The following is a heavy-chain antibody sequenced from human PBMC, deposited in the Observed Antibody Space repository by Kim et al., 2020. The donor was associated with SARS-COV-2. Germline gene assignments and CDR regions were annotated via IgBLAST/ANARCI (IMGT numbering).Heavy chain of an antibody. CDR3: ARVGHHKTYYDILTGYYNIGYYFDY. D-gene: IGHD3-9*01. CDR2: IYYSGST. Sequence: SETLSLTCTVSGGSISSYYWSWIRQPPGKGLEWIGYIYYSGSTNYNPSLKSRVTISVDTSKNQFSLKLSSVTAADTAVYYCARVGHHKTYYDILTGYYNIGYYFDYWGQGTLVTVSS. J-gene: IGHJ4*02. CDR1: GGSISSYY. V-gene: IGHV4-59*13.